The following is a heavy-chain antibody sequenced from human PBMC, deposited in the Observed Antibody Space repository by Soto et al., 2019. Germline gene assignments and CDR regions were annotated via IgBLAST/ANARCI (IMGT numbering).Heavy chain of an antibody. CDR3: ARPSGPLWFGESGPDY. V-gene: IGHV4-39*01. Sequence: SETLSLTCTVSGGSISSSSYYWGWIRQPPGKGLEWIGSIYYSGSTYYNPSLKSRVTISVDTSKNQFSLKLSSVTAADTAVYYCARPSGPLWFGESGPDYWGQGTLVTVSS. CDR2: IYYSGST. CDR1: GGSISSSSYY. D-gene: IGHD3-10*01. J-gene: IGHJ4*02.